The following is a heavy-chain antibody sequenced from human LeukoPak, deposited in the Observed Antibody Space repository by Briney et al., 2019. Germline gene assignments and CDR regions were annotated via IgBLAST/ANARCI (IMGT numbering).Heavy chain of an antibody. Sequence: GGSLRLSCAASGFTFSTYAMSWARQAPGTGLEWVSAISGDGGGTEYADAVKGRFIISRDNSKNTMYLQMDSLRAEDTAVYYCAQCSTTCYSNYFDPWGQGTLVTVSS. D-gene: IGHD2-2*01. CDR1: GFTFSTYA. J-gene: IGHJ5*02. CDR3: AQCSTTCYSNYFDP. V-gene: IGHV3-23*01. CDR2: ISGDGGGT.